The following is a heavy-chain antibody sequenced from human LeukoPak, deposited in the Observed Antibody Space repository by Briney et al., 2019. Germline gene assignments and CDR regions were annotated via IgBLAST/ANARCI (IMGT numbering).Heavy chain of an antibody. Sequence: PGGSLRLSCAASGFTFNSYSMNWVRQAPGKRLEWVSYIDSSSSTIYYADSVKGRFTISRDYAKNSLFLQMNSLRDEDTAVYYCARTSIAAAGKIGAFDIWGQGTMVTVSS. D-gene: IGHD6-13*01. V-gene: IGHV3-48*02. CDR2: IDSSSSTI. J-gene: IGHJ3*02. CDR1: GFTFNSYS. CDR3: ARTSIAAAGKIGAFDI.